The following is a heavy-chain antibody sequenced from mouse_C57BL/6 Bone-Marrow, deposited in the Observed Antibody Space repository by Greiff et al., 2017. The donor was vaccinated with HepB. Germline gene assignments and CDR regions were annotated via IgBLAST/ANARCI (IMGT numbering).Heavy chain of an antibody. J-gene: IGHJ1*03. D-gene: IGHD2-10*01. V-gene: IGHV1-80*01. CDR3: ARGPYYGNCWYFDV. CDR1: GYAFSSYW. Sequence: VQLQESGAELVKPGASVKISCKASGYAFSSYWMNWVKQRPGKGLEWIGQIYPGDGDTNYNGKFKGKATLTADKSSSTAYMQLSSLTSEDSAVYFCARGPYYGNCWYFDVWGTGTTVTVSS. CDR2: IYPGDGDT.